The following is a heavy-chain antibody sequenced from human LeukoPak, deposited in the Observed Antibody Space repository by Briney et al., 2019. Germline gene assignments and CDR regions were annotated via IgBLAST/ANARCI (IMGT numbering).Heavy chain of an antibody. J-gene: IGHJ6*02. CDR2: MNPNSGNT. Sequence: ASVKVSCKASGYTFTSYDINWMRQATGQGLEWMGWMNPNSGNTGYAQKFQGRVTMTRNTSISTAYMELSSLRSEDTAVYYCARDLPVVVPAAIAEEEDYYYYYGMDVWGQGTTVTVSS. D-gene: IGHD2-2*02. CDR1: GYTFTSYD. CDR3: ARDLPVVVPAAIAEEEDYYYYYGMDV. V-gene: IGHV1-8*01.